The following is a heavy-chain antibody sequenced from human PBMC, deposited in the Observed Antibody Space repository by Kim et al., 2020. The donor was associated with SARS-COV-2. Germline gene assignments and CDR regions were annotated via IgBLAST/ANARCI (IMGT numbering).Heavy chain of an antibody. Sequence: GGSLRLSCAASGFTFSSYWMHWVRQAPGKGLVWVSRINSDGSSTSYADSVKGRFTISRDNAKNTLYLQMNSLRAEDTAVYYCARGGHYYDSSGYYSYWGQGTLVTVSS. CDR1: GFTFSSYW. J-gene: IGHJ4*02. V-gene: IGHV3-74*01. CDR2: INSDGSST. CDR3: ARGGHYYDSSGYYSY. D-gene: IGHD3-22*01.